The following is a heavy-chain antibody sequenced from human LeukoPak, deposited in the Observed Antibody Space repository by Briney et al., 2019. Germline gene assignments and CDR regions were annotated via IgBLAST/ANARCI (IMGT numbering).Heavy chain of an antibody. Sequence: SVKVSCKASGDTFTGAYMHWVRQAPGQGLEWMGWINPNSGGTNYAQRFQGRVTMTRDTSISTAYMELSRLRSDDTAVYYSARDPPGTGINYYYMDVWGKGTTVTVSS. J-gene: IGHJ6*03. V-gene: IGHV1-2*02. D-gene: IGHD1-1*01. CDR1: GDTFTGAY. CDR3: ARDPPGTGINYYYMDV. CDR2: INPNSGGT.